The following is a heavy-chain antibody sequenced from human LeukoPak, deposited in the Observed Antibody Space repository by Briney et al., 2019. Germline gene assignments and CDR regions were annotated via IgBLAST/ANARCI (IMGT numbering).Heavy chain of an antibody. Sequence: GGSLRLSCTVSGLSFSTAWISWIRQAPGKGLGWVGRIKGNTDGGTVNYAAPVKGRFTISRDDSKNTVFLQMNSLETEDTAMYFCTTAERRYYSHDFWGQGTLVTVSS. J-gene: IGHJ4*02. CDR2: IKGNTDGGTV. CDR3: TTAERRYYSHDF. V-gene: IGHV3-15*01. CDR1: GLSFSTAW. D-gene: IGHD3-10*01.